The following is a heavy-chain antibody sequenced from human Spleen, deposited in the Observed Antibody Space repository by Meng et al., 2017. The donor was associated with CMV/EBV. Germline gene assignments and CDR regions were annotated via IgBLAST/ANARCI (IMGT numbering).Heavy chain of an antibody. J-gene: IGHJ4*02. CDR1: GGSFSGYY. CDR2: INHSGST. D-gene: IGHD4-17*01. Sequence: QVQLQQGGAGLLKPSETLSLTCAVYGGSFSGYYWSWIRQPPGKGLEWIGEINHSGSTNYNPSLKSRVTISVDTSKNQFSLKLSSVTAADTAVYYCAREFYGDYFIDYWGQGTLVTVSS. CDR3: AREFYGDYFIDY. V-gene: IGHV4-34*01.